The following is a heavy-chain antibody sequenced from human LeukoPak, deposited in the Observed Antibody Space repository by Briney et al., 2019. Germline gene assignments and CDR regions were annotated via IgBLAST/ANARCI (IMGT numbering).Heavy chain of an antibody. CDR2: INHSGST. D-gene: IGHD6-13*01. Sequence: SSETLSLTCAVYGGSFSGYYWSWIRQPPGKGLEWIEEINHSGSTNYNPSLKSRVTISVDTSKNQFSLKLSSVTAADTAVYYCARGPEIAAAGLDYWGQGTLVTVSS. V-gene: IGHV4-34*01. CDR3: ARGPEIAAAGLDY. CDR1: GGSFSGYY. J-gene: IGHJ4*02.